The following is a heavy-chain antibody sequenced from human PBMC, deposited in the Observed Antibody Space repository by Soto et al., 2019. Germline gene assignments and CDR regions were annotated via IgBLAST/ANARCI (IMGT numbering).Heavy chain of an antibody. J-gene: IGHJ3*02. Sequence: QVQLQESGPGLVKPSQTLSLTCTVSGGSISSGDYYGSWIRQPPGKGLEWIGYIYYSGSTYYNPSLKSRVNISVDTFKNQFSLKLSSVTAAGTAVYYCAREQEEIVVDAFDIWGQGTMVTVSS. D-gene: IGHD3-22*01. CDR3: AREQEEIVVDAFDI. CDR1: GGSISSGDYY. CDR2: IYYSGST. V-gene: IGHV4-30-4*01.